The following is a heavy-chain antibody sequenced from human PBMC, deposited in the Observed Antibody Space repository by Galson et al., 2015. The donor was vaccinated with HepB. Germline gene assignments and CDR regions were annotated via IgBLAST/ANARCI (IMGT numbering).Heavy chain of an antibody. CDR2: IYSGGST. V-gene: IGHV3-53*01. CDR1: GFTASSNY. Sequence: SLRLSCAAFGFTASSNYMSWVRQAPGKGLEWVSVIYSGGSTYYADAVKGRFTISRHNSKNTLYLQMNSLKADDTAVYYCARRMQWVGGFDMWGQGTMVTVSS. J-gene: IGHJ3*02. D-gene: IGHD6-19*01. CDR3: ARRMQWVGGFDM.